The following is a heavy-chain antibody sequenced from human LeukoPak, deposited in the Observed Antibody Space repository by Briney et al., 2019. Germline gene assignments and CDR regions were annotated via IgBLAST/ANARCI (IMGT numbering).Heavy chain of an antibody. CDR1: GGTFSSYA. V-gene: IGHV1-69*05. D-gene: IGHD6-13*01. Sequence: ASVKVSCKASGGTFSSYAISWVRQAPGQGLEWMGRIIPIFGTANYAQKFQGRVTITMDGSTSTAYMELSSLRSEDTAVYYCARDLVIAPKQNYYYYYMDVWGKGTTVTVSS. CDR3: ARDLVIAPKQNYYYYYMDV. CDR2: IIPIFGTA. J-gene: IGHJ6*03.